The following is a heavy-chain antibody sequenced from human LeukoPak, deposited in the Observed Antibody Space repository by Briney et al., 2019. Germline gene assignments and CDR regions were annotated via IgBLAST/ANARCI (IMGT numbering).Heavy chain of an antibody. V-gene: IGHV4-4*07. CDR1: GGSISSYY. CDR2: IYTSGST. D-gene: IGHD2-2*03. J-gene: IGHJ5*02. CDR3: ARDGYCSSTSCYGGGWFDP. Sequence: PSETLSLTCTVSGGSISSYYWSWIRQPAGKGLEWIGRIYTSGSTNYNPSLKSRVTMSVDTSKNQFSLKLSSVTAADTAVYYCARDGYCSSTSCYGGGWFDPWGQGTLVTVSS.